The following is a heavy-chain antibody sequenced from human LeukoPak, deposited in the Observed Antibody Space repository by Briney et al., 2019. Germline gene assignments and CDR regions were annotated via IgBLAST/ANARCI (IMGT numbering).Heavy chain of an antibody. CDR2: INAGNGNT. Sequence: ASVKVSCKASGYTFTSYAMHWVRQAPRQRLEWMGWINAGNGNTKYSQKFQGRVTITRDTSASTAYMELSSLRSEDTAVYYCATVSLELNAFDIWGQGTMVTVSS. D-gene: IGHD1-7*01. CDR3: ATVSLELNAFDI. V-gene: IGHV1-3*01. CDR1: GYTFTSYA. J-gene: IGHJ3*02.